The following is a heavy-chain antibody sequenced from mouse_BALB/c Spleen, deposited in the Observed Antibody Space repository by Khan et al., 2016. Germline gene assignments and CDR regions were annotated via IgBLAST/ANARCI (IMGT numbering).Heavy chain of an antibody. D-gene: IGHD1-1*01. J-gene: IGHJ3*01. V-gene: IGHV9-3*02. Sequence: QIQLVQSGPELKKPGETVKISCKASGYTFTNYGMNWVKQAPGKGLKWMGWINTNTGEPTYAEEFKGRFAFSLETSASTAYLQINNLKNEDKATYFCAEDYCGSNWLAYWGQGTLVTVSA. CDR2: INTNTGEP. CDR3: AEDYCGSNWLAY. CDR1: GYTFTNYG.